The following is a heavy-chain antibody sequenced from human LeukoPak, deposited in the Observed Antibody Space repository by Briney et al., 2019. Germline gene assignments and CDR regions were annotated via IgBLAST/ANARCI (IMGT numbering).Heavy chain of an antibody. V-gene: IGHV3-23*01. CDR1: GFTFSSYA. D-gene: IGHD3-3*01. CDR2: ISGSGGST. J-gene: IGHJ4*02. Sequence: GGSLRLSCAASGFTFSSYAMSWVRQAPGKGLEWVSAISGSGGSTYYADSVKGRFTISRDKSKNTLHLQMNGLRAEDTAVYYCAKSGGGDFSLGHNYWGQGTLVTVSS. CDR3: AKSGGGDFSLGHNY.